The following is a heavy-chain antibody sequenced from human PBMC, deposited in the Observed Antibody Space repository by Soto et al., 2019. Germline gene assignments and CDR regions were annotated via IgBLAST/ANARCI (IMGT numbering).Heavy chain of an antibody. CDR1: GYTFTSYG. CDR3: ARMAGYYASSGYPDY. Sequence: QVQLVQSGAEVKKPGASVKVSCKASGYTFTSYGISWVRQAPGQGLEWMGWISAYNGNTNYAQKLQGRVTMTTDTPTSTAYRELRSLRSDDTAVYYCARMAGYYASSGYPDYWGHGNLVTVSS. J-gene: IGHJ4*01. V-gene: IGHV1-18*01. CDR2: ISAYNGNT. D-gene: IGHD3-22*01.